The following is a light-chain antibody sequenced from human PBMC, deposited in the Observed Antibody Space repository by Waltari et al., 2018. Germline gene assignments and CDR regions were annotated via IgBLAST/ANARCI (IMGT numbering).Light chain of an antibody. CDR3: QQYDSRVVT. V-gene: IGKV1-33*01. J-gene: IGKJ4*01. Sequence: DIQMTQSPSSLSASIGDRVTITCQASQDNTDYLNWYHQKPGKAPELLIYDASNLQSGVPSRFSGRGSGTDFTFTINSLQPEDVGTYYCQQYDSRVVTFGGGTKVEIQ. CDR1: QDNTDY. CDR2: DAS.